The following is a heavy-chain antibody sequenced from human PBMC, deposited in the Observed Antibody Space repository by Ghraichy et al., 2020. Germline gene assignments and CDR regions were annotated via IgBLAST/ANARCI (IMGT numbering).Heavy chain of an antibody. CDR1: GGSISSSSYY. Sequence: SQTLSLTCTVSGGSISSSSYYWGWIRQPPGKGLEWIGSIYYSGSTYYNPSLKSRVTISVDTSKNQFSLKLSSVTAADTAVYYCARQVPSYYYYGMDVWGQGITVTVSS. V-gene: IGHV4-39*01. CDR3: ARQVPSYYYYGMDV. J-gene: IGHJ6*02. CDR2: IYYSGST.